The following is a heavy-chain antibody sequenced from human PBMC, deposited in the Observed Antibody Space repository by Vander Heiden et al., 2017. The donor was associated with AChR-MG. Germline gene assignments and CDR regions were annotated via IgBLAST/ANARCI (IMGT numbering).Heavy chain of an antibody. CDR3: TRNPAAAGHTSSLKFDY. V-gene: IGHV3-49*05. D-gene: IGHD6-13*01. Sequence: EVQLVESGGGLVKPGRSLRLSCTASGFTFGDYAMSWFRQAPGKGLEWVGFIRSKAYGGTTEYAASVKGRFTISRDDSKSIAYLQMNSLKTEDTAVYYCTRNPAAAGHTSSLKFDYWGQGTLVTVSS. J-gene: IGHJ4*02. CDR2: IRSKAYGGTT. CDR1: GFTFGDYA.